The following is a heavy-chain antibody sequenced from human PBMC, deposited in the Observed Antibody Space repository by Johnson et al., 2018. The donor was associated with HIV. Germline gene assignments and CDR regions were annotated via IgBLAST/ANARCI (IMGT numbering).Heavy chain of an antibody. Sequence: QVQVVESGGGVVQPGRSLRLSCAASGFTFSSYGMHWVRQAPGKGLEWAAVISYDGSNKYYADSVMGRFTISRDNSKNTLYLQMNSLRAEDTAVYYCASALCTWGAFDIWGQGTMVTVSS. CDR3: ASALCTWGAFDI. CDR1: GFTFSSYG. V-gene: IGHV3-30*03. CDR2: ISYDGSNK. J-gene: IGHJ3*02. D-gene: IGHD2-8*01.